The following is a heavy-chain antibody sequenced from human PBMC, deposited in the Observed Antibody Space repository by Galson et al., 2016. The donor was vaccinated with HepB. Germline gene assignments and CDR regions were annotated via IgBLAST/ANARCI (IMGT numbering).Heavy chain of an antibody. CDR2: IYPGDSDT. CDR3: AKMDRRELLALHP. V-gene: IGHV5-51*01. D-gene: IGHD3-10*01. J-gene: IGHJ5*02. Sequence: QSGAEVKKPGESLKISCKGSGYSLTSYWIGWVRQMPGKGLEWMGIIYPGDSDTSYSPSFQGQVTISADKSISTAYLQWSSLKASDTAMYYCAKMDRRELLALHPWGQGTLVTVSS. CDR1: GYSLTSYW.